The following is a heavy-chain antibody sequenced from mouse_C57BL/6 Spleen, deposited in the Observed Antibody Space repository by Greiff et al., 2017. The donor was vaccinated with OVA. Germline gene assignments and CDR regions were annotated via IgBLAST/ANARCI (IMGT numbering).Heavy chain of an antibody. D-gene: IGHD1-1*02. CDR1: GFTFKDYY. J-gene: IGHJ1*03. CDR3: AGGCYNALDV. CDR2: IGTEDGGT. Sequence: DVQLQQSGGGLVKPGGSVKLSCAASGFTFKDYYMYWVQQRPEQGLEWVGKIGTEDGGTKYAPKVQGKATISADTSTNTAYLQMSRLTSEDTAMYYCAGGCYNALDVWGTGTSVTVSS. V-gene: IGHV14-2*01.